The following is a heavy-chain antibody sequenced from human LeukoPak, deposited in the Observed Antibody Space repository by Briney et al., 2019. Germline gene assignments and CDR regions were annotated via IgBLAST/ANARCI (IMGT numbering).Heavy chain of an antibody. Sequence: GGSLRLSCAASGFTFSDYYMSWIRQAPGKGLEWVSYISSSSSYTNYADSVKGRFTISIDNAKNSLYLQMNSLRAEDTAVYYCARDGFMTTVTPGSFDYWGQGTLVTVSS. CDR2: ISSSSSYT. CDR3: ARDGFMTTVTPGSFDY. D-gene: IGHD4-17*01. J-gene: IGHJ4*02. V-gene: IGHV3-11*06. CDR1: GFTFSDYY.